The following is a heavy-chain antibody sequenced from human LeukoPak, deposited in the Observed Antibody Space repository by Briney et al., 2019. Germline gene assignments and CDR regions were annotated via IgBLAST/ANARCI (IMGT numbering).Heavy chain of an antibody. V-gene: IGHV1-46*01. D-gene: IGHD2-21*01. CDR1: GYTFTSYY. Sequence: ASVKVSCKASGYTFTSYYMHWVRQAPGQGLEWMGIINPSGGSTSYAQKFQGRVTMTRDTSTSTVYMELSSLRSEDTAVYYCARDGGGRSDYYGIDVWGQGTTVTVSS. J-gene: IGHJ6*02. CDR2: INPSGGST. CDR3: ARDGGGRSDYYGIDV.